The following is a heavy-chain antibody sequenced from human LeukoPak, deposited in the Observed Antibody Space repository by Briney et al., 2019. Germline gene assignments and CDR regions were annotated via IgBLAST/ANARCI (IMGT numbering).Heavy chain of an antibody. J-gene: IGHJ4*02. D-gene: IGHD3-10*01. CDR1: GGCFSGYY. CDR2: INHSGST. V-gene: IGHV4-34*01. CDR3: ARGPWFYGSGRYYNY. Sequence: PSETLSLTCAVYGGCFSGYYWSWIRQPPGKGLEWIGEINHSGSTNYNPSLKSRVTISVDTSKNQFSLKLSSVTAADTAVYFCARGPWFYGSGRYYNYWGQGTLVTVSS.